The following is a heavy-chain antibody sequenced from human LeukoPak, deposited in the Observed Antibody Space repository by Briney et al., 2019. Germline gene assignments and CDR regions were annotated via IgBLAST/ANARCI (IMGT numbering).Heavy chain of an antibody. CDR3: TRGYSGSYLGILYFDY. V-gene: IGHV3-49*04. J-gene: IGHJ4*02. CDR1: GFTFSGYA. Sequence: PGGSLRLSCAASGFTFSGYAMNWVRQAPGKGLEWVGFIRSKAYGGTTEYAASVKGRFTISRDDSKSIAYLQMNSLKTEDTAVYYCTRGYSGSYLGILYFDYWGQGTLVTVSS. D-gene: IGHD1-26*01. CDR2: IRSKAYGGTT.